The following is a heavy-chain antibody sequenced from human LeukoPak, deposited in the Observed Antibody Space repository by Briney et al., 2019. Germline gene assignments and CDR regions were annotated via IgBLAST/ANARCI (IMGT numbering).Heavy chain of an antibody. Sequence: GGALRLSCAASGFTFSSYAMSWVRQAAGKGLEWVSAISGSGGSTYYADSVKGRFTISRDNSKNTLYLQMNSLRAEDTAVYYCAKGPLVVALYNWFDPWGQGTLVTVSS. CDR1: GFTFSSYA. CDR2: ISGSGGST. CDR3: AKGPLVVALYNWFDP. J-gene: IGHJ5*02. V-gene: IGHV3-23*01. D-gene: IGHD2-15*01.